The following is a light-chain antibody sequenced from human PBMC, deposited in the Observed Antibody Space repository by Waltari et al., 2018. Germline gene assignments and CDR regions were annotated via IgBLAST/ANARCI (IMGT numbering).Light chain of an antibody. J-gene: IGLJ2*01. CDR3: SSYTSSSTEV. CDR2: DVS. CDR1: SSAVGGYNY. Sequence: QSALTQPASVSGSPGQSITISCTGTSSAVGGYNYVSWDQQHPGKAPKLMIYDVSNRPSGVSNRFSGSKSGNTASLTISGLQAEDEADYYCSSYTSSSTEVFGGGTKLTVL. V-gene: IGLV2-14*03.